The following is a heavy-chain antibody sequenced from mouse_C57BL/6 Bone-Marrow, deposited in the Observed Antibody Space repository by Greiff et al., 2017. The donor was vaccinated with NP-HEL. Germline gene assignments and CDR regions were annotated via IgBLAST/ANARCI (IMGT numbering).Heavy chain of an antibody. CDR3: ARENGFAY. J-gene: IGHJ3*01. V-gene: IGHV5-4*01. CDR2: ISDGGSYT. Sequence: EVKVVESGGGLVKPGGSLKLSCAASGFTFSSYAMSWVHQTPEKRLEWVETISDGGSYTYYPDNVKGRFTISRDNAKNNLYLQMSHLKSEDTAMYYCARENGFAYWGQGTLVTVSA. CDR1: GFTFSSYA.